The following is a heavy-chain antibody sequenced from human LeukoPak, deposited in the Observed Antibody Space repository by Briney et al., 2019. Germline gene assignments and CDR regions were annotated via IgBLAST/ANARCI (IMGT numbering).Heavy chain of an antibody. CDR2: IYPGDSDT. D-gene: IGHD2-15*01. Sequence: GESLKISCKGSGYSFTSYWIGWVRQMPGKGLEWMGIIYPGDSDTRYSPSFQGQVTISADKSISTAYLQWSSLKASDTAMYYCARHTQGYCSGGSCSHYYYYYGMDVWGQATTVTVSS. CDR1: GYSFTSYW. V-gene: IGHV5-51*01. J-gene: IGHJ6*02. CDR3: ARHTQGYCSGGSCSHYYYYYGMDV.